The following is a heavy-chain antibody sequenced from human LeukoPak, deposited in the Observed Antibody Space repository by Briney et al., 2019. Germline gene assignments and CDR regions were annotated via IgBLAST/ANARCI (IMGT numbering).Heavy chain of an antibody. J-gene: IGHJ4*02. CDR2: IYSSGST. Sequence: PSETLSLTCTVSNGPINNYYWNWIRQPAGKGLEWIGRIYSSGSTNYSPSLQSRVSMSLDTSKNQFSLKLTSVTAADTAVYYCARGGSGSSGWLRFDYWGQGTLVTVSS. V-gene: IGHV4-4*07. CDR3: ARGGSGSSGWLRFDY. CDR1: NGPINNYY. D-gene: IGHD6-19*01.